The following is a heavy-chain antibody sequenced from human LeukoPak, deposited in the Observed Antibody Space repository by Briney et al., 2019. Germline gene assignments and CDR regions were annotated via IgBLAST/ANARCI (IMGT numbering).Heavy chain of an antibody. CDR2: IYYSGST. D-gene: IGHD3-3*01. V-gene: IGHV4-39*01. J-gene: IGHJ5*02. CDR3: ARNLPIEMFFEVLPEDSNWFDP. CDR1: GGSISSSSYY. Sequence: PSETLSLTCTVSGGSISSSSYYWGWIRQPPGKGLEWIGSIYYSGSTYYNPSLKSRVTISVDTSKNQFSLKLSSVTAADTAVYYCARNLPIEMFFEVLPEDSNWFDPWGQGTLVTVSS.